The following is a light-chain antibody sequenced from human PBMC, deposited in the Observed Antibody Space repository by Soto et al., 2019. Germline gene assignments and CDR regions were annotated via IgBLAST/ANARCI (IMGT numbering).Light chain of an antibody. CDR3: QQYNKSPLT. CDR2: GAS. V-gene: IGKV3-15*01. Sequence: EIVMTQSPATLSVSAGEGATISCRASQSVSSNLAWYQQKPGQAPKLLIYGASTRATGIPARFSGSASGTEFTLTISSLQSEDFAVYYCQQYNKSPLTFGGGAKVEIK. CDR1: QSVSSN. J-gene: IGKJ4*01.